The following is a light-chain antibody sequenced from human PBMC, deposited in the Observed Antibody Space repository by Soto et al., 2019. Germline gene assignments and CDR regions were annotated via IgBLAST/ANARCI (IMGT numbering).Light chain of an antibody. CDR2: LERSGSY. CDR3: SSYAGSNNLV. J-gene: IGLJ3*02. V-gene: IGLV4-60*03. Sequence: QPVLTQSSSASASLGSSVKLTCTLSSGHSSYIIAWHQQQPGKAPRYLMKLERSGSYNKGSGVPDRFSGSKSGNTASLTVSGLQAEDEADYYCSSYAGSNNLVFGGGTKLTVL. CDR1: SGHSSYI.